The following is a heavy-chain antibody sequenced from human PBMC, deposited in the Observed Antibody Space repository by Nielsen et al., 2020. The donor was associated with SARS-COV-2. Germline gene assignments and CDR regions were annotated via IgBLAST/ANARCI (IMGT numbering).Heavy chain of an antibody. J-gene: IGHJ5*02. V-gene: IGHV1-69*13. Sequence: SVKVSCKASGGTFSSYAISWVRQAPGQGLEWMRGIIPIFGTANYAQKFQGRVTITADESTSTAYMELSSLRSEDTAVYYCARGPRIARGNWFDPWGQGTLVTVSS. CDR3: ARGPRIARGNWFDP. D-gene: IGHD2-15*01. CDR1: GGTFSSYA. CDR2: IIPIFGTA.